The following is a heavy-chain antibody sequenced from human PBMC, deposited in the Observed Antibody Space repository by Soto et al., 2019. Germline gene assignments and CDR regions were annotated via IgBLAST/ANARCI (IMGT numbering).Heavy chain of an antibody. CDR1: GFTFSSYG. CDR2: IWYDGSNK. V-gene: IGHV3-33*01. J-gene: IGHJ5*02. D-gene: IGHD4-17*01. Sequence: QVQLVESGGGVVQPGRSLRLSCAASGFTFSSYGMHWVRQAPGKGLEWVAVIWYDGSNKYYADSVKGRFTISRDNSKNTLYLQMNSLRAEDTAVYYCARVSNYGDYHWFDPWGQGTLVTVSS. CDR3: ARVSNYGDYHWFDP.